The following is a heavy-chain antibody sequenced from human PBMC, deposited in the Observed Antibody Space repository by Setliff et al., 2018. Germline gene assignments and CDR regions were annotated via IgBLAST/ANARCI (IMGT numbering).Heavy chain of an antibody. CDR1: GFSFTTYT. J-gene: IGHJ4*02. D-gene: IGHD2-2*01. Sequence: GGSLRLSCAASGFSFTTYTMNWIRQAPGQGLEWVSSIDTSSTWIYYADSVKGRFTISRDNAENSLCLQMNSLRAEDTAVYYCARSETCHSTHCSPYDYWGQGTPVTVSS. CDR3: ARSETCHSTHCSPYDY. CDR2: IDTSSTWI. V-gene: IGHV3-21*01.